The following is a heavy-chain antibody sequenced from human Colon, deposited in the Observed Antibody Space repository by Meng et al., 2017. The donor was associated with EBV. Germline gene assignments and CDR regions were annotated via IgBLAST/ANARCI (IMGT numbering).Heavy chain of an antibody. CDR1: GGSISSSHYY. D-gene: IGHD3-10*01. J-gene: IGHJ4*02. CDR3: ARRRGGSGRDC. CDR2: IYHSGST. V-gene: IGHV4-39*01. Sequence: QRRLQGPGPGLVKPSETLSLTCTVSGGSISSSHYYWGWVRQPPGKGLQWIGTIYHSGSTSYNPSLQSRVTMFVDTSKNQFSLMLTSVTATDTAVYYCARRRGGSGRDCWGQGTLVTVSS.